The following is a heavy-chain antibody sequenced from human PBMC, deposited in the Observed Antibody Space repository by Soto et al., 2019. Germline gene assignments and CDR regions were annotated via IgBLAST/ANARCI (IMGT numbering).Heavy chain of an antibody. V-gene: IGHV3-7*01. D-gene: IGHD2-15*01. CDR2: INQDGSEK. CDR1: GFTFSTYW. CDR3: AIVGVGATPDFEY. J-gene: IGHJ4*02. Sequence: GGSLRLSCAASGFTFSTYWMTWVRQAPGKGLEWVASINQDGSEKYYVDSLKGRFSISRDNAKNSLYLQMNSLRAEDTAMYYCAIVGVGATPDFEYWGQGALVTVSS.